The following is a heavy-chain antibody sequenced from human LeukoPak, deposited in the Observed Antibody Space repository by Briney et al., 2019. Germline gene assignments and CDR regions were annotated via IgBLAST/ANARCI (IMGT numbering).Heavy chain of an antibody. Sequence: EASVKVSGKASGGTFSSYAISWVRQAPGQGLEWMGGIIPIFGTANYAQKFQGRVTITADESTSTAYMELSSLRSEDAAVYYCASHYYDSSGYYYGFDYWGQGTLVTVSS. CDR2: IIPIFGTA. D-gene: IGHD3-22*01. CDR3: ASHYYDSSGYYYGFDY. J-gene: IGHJ4*02. V-gene: IGHV1-69*13. CDR1: GGTFSSYA.